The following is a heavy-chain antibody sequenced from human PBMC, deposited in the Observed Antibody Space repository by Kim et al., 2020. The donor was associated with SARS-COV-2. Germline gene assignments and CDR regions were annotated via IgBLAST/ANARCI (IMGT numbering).Heavy chain of an antibody. J-gene: IGHJ4*02. CDR3: ARGRGGTTTPYSFDY. V-gene: IGHV3-30*01. D-gene: IGHD1-7*01. Sequence: DSVKGRFTISRDNSQNTLSLQMNGLRAEDTAVYYCARGRGGTTTPYSFDYWGQGTLVTVSS.